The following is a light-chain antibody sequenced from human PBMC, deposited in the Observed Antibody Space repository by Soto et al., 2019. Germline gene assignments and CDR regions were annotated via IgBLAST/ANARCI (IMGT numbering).Light chain of an antibody. CDR2: AAS. Sequence: DIQMTQSPSSLSASVGDRVTITCRASQSISSYLNWYQQKPGKAPKLLIYAASSLQSGVPSRFGGSGSGTDFTLTISSLQPDDVATYYCQQSYSTPLTFGGGTKVEIK. V-gene: IGKV1-39*01. CDR3: QQSYSTPLT. J-gene: IGKJ4*01. CDR1: QSISSY.